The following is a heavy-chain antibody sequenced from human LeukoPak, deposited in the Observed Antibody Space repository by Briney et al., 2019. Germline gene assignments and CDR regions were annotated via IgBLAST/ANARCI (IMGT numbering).Heavy chain of an antibody. CDR1: GGSFSGYY. V-gene: IGHV4-34*01. J-gene: IGHJ5*02. CDR3: ARVGIAAAGPGSDP. D-gene: IGHD6-13*01. Sequence: SETLSLTCAVYGGSFSGYYWSWIRQPPGKGLEWIGEIDHSGSTNYNPSLKSRVTISVDTSKNQFSLKLSSVTAADTAVYYCARVGIAAAGPGSDPWGQGTLVTVSS. CDR2: IDHSGST.